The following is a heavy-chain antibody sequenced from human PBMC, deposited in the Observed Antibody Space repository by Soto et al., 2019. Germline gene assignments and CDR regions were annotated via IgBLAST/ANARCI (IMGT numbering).Heavy chain of an antibody. D-gene: IGHD5-12*01. Sequence: ASVKVSCKASGGTFSSYAISWVRQAPGQGLEWMGGIIPIFGTADYAQKIQGRVTITADESTSTAYMELSSLRSEDTAVYYCARASPLFSGYENYGDAHYYYYGMDVWGQGTTVTVSS. V-gene: IGHV1-69*13. CDR3: ARASPLFSGYENYGDAHYYYYGMDV. CDR1: GGTFSSYA. CDR2: IIPIFGTA. J-gene: IGHJ6*02.